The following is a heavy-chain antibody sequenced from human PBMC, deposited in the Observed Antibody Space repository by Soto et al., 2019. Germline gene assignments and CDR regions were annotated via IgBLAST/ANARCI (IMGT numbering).Heavy chain of an antibody. Sequence: GGSLRLSCAASGFTVSSNYMSWVRQAPGKGLEWVSVIYSGGTTYYADSVKGRFTISRDNSKNTLYLQMNSLRAEDMAVYYCARVHGGLDGMDVWGQGTTVTVSS. D-gene: IGHD3-16*01. CDR3: ARVHGGLDGMDV. CDR1: GFTVSSNY. V-gene: IGHV3-53*01. J-gene: IGHJ6*02. CDR2: IYSGGTT.